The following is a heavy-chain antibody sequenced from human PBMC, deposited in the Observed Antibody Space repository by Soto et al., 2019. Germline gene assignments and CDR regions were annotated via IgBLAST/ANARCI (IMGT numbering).Heavy chain of an antibody. CDR2: IDPYDGTT. Sequence: ASVKVSCKTSGYTFTSHYIHWVRQAPGQGLEWMGMIDPYDGTTTNAQRFQGRVTMTRDTSTTTVNMEMNSLRSEDTATYFCARDIVAASTTTFRPRGQGYVNDYWGQGTLVTVSS. CDR3: ARDIVAASTTTFRPRGQGYVNDY. D-gene: IGHD2-2*01. V-gene: IGHV1-46*01. J-gene: IGHJ4*02. CDR1: GYTFTSHY.